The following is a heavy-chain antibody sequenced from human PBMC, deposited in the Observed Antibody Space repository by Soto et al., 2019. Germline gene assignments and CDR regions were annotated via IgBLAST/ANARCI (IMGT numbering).Heavy chain of an antibody. CDR3: ARVPGELHLLDAFAV. V-gene: IGHV1-18*01. CDR1: GYTFTNYG. CDR2: ISTYNVNT. Sequence: QIQLVQSGGEVKKPGASVNVSCKASGYTFTNYGIGWVRQAPGQGLEWMGWISTYNVNTIYAQNFQDRVTMTTDTSTSTAYMELKSLTSDDTAVYYCARVPGELHLLDAFAVWGQGTMLTVSS. D-gene: IGHD1-7*01. J-gene: IGHJ3*01.